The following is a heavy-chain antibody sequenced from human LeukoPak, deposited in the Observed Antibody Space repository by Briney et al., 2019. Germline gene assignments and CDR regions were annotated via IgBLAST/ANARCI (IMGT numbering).Heavy chain of an antibody. Sequence: GASVKVSCKASGYTFTSYYMHWVRQAPGQGLEWMGIINPSGGSTSYAQKFQGRVTMTRDTSTSTVYMELSSLRSEDTAVYYCARDEGGYYGSGSYYNYWGQGTLVTVPS. J-gene: IGHJ4*02. CDR3: ARDEGGYYGSGSYYNY. CDR2: INPSGGST. D-gene: IGHD3-10*01. CDR1: GYTFTSYY. V-gene: IGHV1-46*01.